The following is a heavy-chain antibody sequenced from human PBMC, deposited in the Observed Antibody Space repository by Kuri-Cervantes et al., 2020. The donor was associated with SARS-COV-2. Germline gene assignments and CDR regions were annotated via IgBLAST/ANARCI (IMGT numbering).Heavy chain of an antibody. CDR3: ARAYGDYVFREGLDS. D-gene: IGHD4-17*01. CDR1: GFIFNDYC. J-gene: IGHJ4*02. CDR2: IGPSNTYI. Sequence: GESLKISCAASGFIFNDYCMGWIRQAPGKGLEWVSGIGPSNTYIYYADSVKGRFIISRDNAKNSLYLQMNSMRVEDTALYYCARAYGDYVFREGLDSWGQGTPVTVSS. V-gene: IGHV3-21*06.